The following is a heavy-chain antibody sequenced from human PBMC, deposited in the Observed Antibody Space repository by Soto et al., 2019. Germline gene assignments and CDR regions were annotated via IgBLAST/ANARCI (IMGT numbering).Heavy chain of an antibody. CDR2: IYWDDDK. J-gene: IGHJ5*02. Sequence: SGPTLVNPTQTLTLTCTFSGFSLNTSGVGVGWIRQPPGKALEWLALIYWDDDKRYSPSLKSRLTITKDTSKNQVVLTMTNMEPVDTATYYCAPLSCISAGCYDGGSFDPWGQGTLVTVSS. CDR3: APLSCISAGCYDGGSFDP. D-gene: IGHD2-2*01. CDR1: GFSLNTSGVG. V-gene: IGHV2-5*02.